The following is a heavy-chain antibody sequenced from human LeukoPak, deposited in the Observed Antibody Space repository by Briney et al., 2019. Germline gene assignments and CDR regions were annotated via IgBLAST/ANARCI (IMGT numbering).Heavy chain of an antibody. D-gene: IGHD4-23*01. CDR1: GFSVNTNY. V-gene: IGHV3-66*01. CDR3: AKDPTTVVTLIDY. J-gene: IGHJ4*02. Sequence: GGSLRLSCAASGFSVNTNYMTWVRQAPGKGLEWVSVLYSGGGAYYADSVKDRFTISRDYSQNTLLLQMNSLRAEDTALYYCAKDPTTVVTLIDYWGQGTLVTVSS. CDR2: LYSGGGA.